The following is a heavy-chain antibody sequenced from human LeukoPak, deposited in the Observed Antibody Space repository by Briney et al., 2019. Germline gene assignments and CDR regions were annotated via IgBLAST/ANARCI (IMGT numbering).Heavy chain of an antibody. D-gene: IGHD1-26*01. Sequence: SETLSLTCTVSGDSIRSYYWSWIRQPPGKGLEWIGLFYYSESSVRTYFNPSLKSRVIITVDTSKNQFSLESRSMTAEDTAVYYCARDSGTSPGRLDYWGQGTLVTVSS. CDR3: ARDSGTSPGRLDY. J-gene: IGHJ4*02. CDR2: FYYSESSVRT. CDR1: GDSIRSYY. V-gene: IGHV4-59*01.